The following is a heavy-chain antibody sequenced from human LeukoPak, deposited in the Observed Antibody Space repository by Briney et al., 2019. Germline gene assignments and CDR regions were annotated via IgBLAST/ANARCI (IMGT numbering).Heavy chain of an antibody. CDR1: GFTFSSDW. D-gene: IGHD6-19*01. CDR3: ARDRGWSSVNDY. V-gene: IGHV3-7*03. CDR2: IKQDGSEK. J-gene: IGHJ4*02. Sequence: PGGSLRLSCAAYGFTFSSDWMSWVRQAPGKGLEWVANIKQDGSEKYYVDSVKGRFTISRDNAKNSLYLQMNSLRAEDTAVYYCARDRGWSSVNDYWGQGTLVTVSS.